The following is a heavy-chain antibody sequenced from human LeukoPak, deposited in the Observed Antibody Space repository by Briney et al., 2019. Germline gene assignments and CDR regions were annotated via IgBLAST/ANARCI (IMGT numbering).Heavy chain of an antibody. D-gene: IGHD5-24*01. CDR2: IYYSGST. J-gene: IGHJ5*02. V-gene: IGHV4-59*01. CDR1: GGSISSYY. Sequence: SETLSLTCTVSGGSISSYYWSWIRQPPGKGLEWIGYIYYSGSTNYNPSLKSRVTISVRTSKNQFSLKLRSVTAADTAVYYCGRAATRYWFDPWGQGTLVTVSS. CDR3: GRAATRYWFDP.